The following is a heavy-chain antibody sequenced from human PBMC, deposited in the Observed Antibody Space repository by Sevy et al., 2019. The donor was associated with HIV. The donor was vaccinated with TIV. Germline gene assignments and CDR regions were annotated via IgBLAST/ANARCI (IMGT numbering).Heavy chain of an antibody. Sequence: GGSLRLSCAVSGFSFDSYGMTWVRQAPGKGLEWVSAISGSGTRTYYADSVKGRFIISRDNSKNTLDLQMNSRRAEDTALYYGAKGGGGHYDPDEIAYYFYYYNMDVWGKGTTVTVSS. CDR3: AKGGGGHYDPDEIAYYFYYYNMDV. J-gene: IGHJ6*03. CDR2: ISGSGTRT. V-gene: IGHV3-23*01. CDR1: GFSFDSYG. D-gene: IGHD3-22*01.